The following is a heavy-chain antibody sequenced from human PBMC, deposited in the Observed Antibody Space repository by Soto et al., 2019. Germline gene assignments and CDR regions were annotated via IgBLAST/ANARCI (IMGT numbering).Heavy chain of an antibody. CDR3: ARLRTYDLMTAPDY. D-gene: IGHD2-21*02. J-gene: IGHJ4*02. Sequence: QVQLQESGPGLVKPSGTLSLICVVSGGSISSSNWWSWVRQPPGKGLEWMGEIYHSGRTNYNPSLKSRVTILLDKSKNQFSLKLSSVTAADTAVYYCARLRTYDLMTAPDYWGQGTLVTVSS. CDR1: GGSISSSNW. CDR2: IYHSGRT. V-gene: IGHV4-4*02.